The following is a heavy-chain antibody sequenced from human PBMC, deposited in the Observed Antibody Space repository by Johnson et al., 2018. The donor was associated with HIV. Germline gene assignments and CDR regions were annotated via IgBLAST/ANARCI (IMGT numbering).Heavy chain of an antibody. Sequence: QVQLVESGGGVVQPGRSLRLSCAASGFTFSNFGMHWVRQAPGKGLEWVAVITFEGSDKYYADSVKGRVTISRDNAKNSLYLQMNSLRAEDTALYYCAKVGGYSGYGHLEAFDIWGQGTMVTVAS. J-gene: IGHJ3*02. V-gene: IGHV3-30*18. CDR3: AKVGGYSGYGHLEAFDI. CDR1: GFTFSNFG. D-gene: IGHD5-12*01. CDR2: ITFEGSDK.